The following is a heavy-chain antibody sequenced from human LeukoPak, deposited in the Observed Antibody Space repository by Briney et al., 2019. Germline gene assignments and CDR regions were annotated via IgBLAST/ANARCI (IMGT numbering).Heavy chain of an antibody. D-gene: IGHD6-13*01. J-gene: IGHJ4*02. CDR2: ISYDGSNK. CDR3: ARRGRNKGYSSSPVDY. CDR1: GFTFTSYA. Sequence: SCKASGFTFTSYAMHWVRQAPGKGLEWVAVISYDGSNKYYADSVKGRFTISRDNSKNTLYLQMNSLRAEDTAVYYCARRGRNKGYSSSPVDYWGQGTLVTVSS. V-gene: IGHV3-30-3*01.